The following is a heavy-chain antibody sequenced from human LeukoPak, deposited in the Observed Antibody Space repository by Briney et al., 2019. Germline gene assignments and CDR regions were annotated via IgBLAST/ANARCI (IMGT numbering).Heavy chain of an antibody. CDR1: GYTFTTYG. D-gene: IGHD2-8*01. Sequence: GASVKVSCKASGYTFTTYGITWVRQAPGQGLEWMVWISGDNDSTNYAQKLQGRVTMTTDTSTSTAYMELRSLKSDDTAVYYCARDGFTTGSHDAFDIWGQGTMVSVSS. J-gene: IGHJ3*02. CDR2: ISGDNDST. V-gene: IGHV1-18*01. CDR3: ARDGFTTGSHDAFDI.